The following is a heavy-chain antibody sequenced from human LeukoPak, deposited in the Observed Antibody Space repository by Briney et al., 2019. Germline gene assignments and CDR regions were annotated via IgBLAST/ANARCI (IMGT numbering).Heavy chain of an antibody. CDR3: TRLGYCTNGVCYFDY. D-gene: IGHD2-8*01. CDR2: ISGSGGST. V-gene: IGHV3-23*01. Sequence: GGSLRLSCAASGFTFSSYAMSWVRQAPGKGLEWVSAISGSGGSTYYADSVKGRFTISRDNSKNTLYLQMNSLRAEDTAVYYCTRLGYCTNGVCYFDYWGQGILVTVSS. J-gene: IGHJ4*02. CDR1: GFTFSSYA.